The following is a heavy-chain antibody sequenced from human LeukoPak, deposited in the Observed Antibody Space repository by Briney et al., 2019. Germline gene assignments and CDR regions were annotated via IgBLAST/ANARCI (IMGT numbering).Heavy chain of an antibody. CDR3: ARHENIVVVVAATGFDN. J-gene: IGHJ4*02. V-gene: IGHV4-38-2*02. Sequence: SETLSLTCTVSGYSISSGYYWGWIRQPPGKGLEWSGSIYHSGSTYYKPSLTSRAPISVDTSKNQLSLKLSSVTAADTAVYYCARHENIVVVVAATGFDNWGQGTLVTVSS. CDR2: IYHSGST. CDR1: GYSISSGYY. D-gene: IGHD2-15*01.